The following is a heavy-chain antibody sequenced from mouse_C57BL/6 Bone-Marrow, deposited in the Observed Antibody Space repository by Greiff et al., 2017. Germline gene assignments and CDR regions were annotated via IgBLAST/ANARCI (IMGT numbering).Heavy chain of an antibody. J-gene: IGHJ3*01. CDR2: IYPRSGNT. CDR3: ARDITTVARFAY. V-gene: IGHV1-81*01. D-gene: IGHD1-1*01. Sequence: QVQLQQSGAELARPGASVKLSCKASGYTFTSYGISWVKQRTGQGLEWIGEIYPRSGNTYYNEKFKGKATLTADKSSSTAYMELRSLTSEDSAVYFGARDITTVARFAYWGQGTLVTVSA. CDR1: GYTFTSYG.